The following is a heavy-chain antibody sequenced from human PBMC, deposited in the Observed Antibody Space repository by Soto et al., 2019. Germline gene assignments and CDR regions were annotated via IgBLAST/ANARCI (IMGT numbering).Heavy chain of an antibody. CDR2: IIPIFGTA. Sequence: SVKVSCKASGGTFSSYAISWVRQAPGQGLEWMGGIIPIFGTANYAQKFQGRVTITADESTSTAYMELSSLRSEDTAVYYCARGVLMAGTPEYFQHWGQGTLVTVSS. J-gene: IGHJ1*01. D-gene: IGHD6-19*01. CDR1: GGTFSSYA. CDR3: ARGVLMAGTPEYFQH. V-gene: IGHV1-69*13.